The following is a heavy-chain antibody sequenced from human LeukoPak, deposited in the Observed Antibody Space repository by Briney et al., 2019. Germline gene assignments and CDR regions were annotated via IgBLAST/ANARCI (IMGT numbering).Heavy chain of an antibody. Sequence: PSETLSLTCTVSGGSISSYYWSWIRQPPGKGLEWIGYIYYSGSTNYNPSHKSRVTISVDTSKNQVSLKLSSVTAADTAVYYCAGDFWTGYYFRDWGQGTLVTVSS. J-gene: IGHJ4*02. CDR3: AGDFWTGYYFRD. CDR2: IYYSGST. CDR1: GGSISSYY. V-gene: IGHV4-59*01. D-gene: IGHD3/OR15-3a*01.